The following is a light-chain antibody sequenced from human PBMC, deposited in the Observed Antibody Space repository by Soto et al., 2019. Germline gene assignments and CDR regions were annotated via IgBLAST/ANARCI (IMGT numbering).Light chain of an antibody. J-gene: IGLJ3*02. CDR3: QSYDSGLTGVV. CDR2: DGV. CDR1: GSNIGSHFA. Sequence: QSVLTQPPSVSGAPGQTVTISCTGTGSNIGSHFAVHWYQQLPGKAPELLISDGVNRRSGVPERFSGSTSGASASLAITGVQAEDEADFYCQSYDSGLTGVVFGGGTKLTVL. V-gene: IGLV1-40*01.